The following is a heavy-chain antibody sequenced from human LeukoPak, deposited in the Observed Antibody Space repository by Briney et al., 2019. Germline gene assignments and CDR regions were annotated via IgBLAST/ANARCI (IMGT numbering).Heavy chain of an antibody. CDR3: ARVGGSSGSLDAFDI. Sequence: PSETLSLTCTVSGGSISSYYWSWIRQPPGKGLEWIGYIYYSGSTNYNPSLKSRVTISVDTSKNQFSLKLSPVTAADTAVYYCARVGGSSGSLDAFDIWGQGTMVTVSS. CDR1: GGSISSYY. CDR2: IYYSGST. D-gene: IGHD6-19*01. V-gene: IGHV4-59*01. J-gene: IGHJ3*02.